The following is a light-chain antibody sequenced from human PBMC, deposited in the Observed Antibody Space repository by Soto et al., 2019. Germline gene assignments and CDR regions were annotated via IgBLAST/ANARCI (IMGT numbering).Light chain of an antibody. J-gene: IGLJ2*01. CDR1: SSDVGSYNL. CDR3: CSYAGSHVV. Sequence: QSVLTQPASVSGSPGQSITISCTGTSSDVGSYNLVSWYQQHPGKAPKLMIYEVSKRPSGVSNRFSGSKSGNTAPLTISGLQAEDEADYYCCSYAGSHVVFGGGTQVTVL. V-gene: IGLV2-23*02. CDR2: EVS.